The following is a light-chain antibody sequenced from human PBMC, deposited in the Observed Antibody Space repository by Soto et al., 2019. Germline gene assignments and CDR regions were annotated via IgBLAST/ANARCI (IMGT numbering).Light chain of an antibody. J-gene: IGKJ2*01. CDR2: GAS. CDR1: QSVSSD. Sequence: EIVLAQSPATLSVSPGERATLSCRASQSVSSDLAWYQHKPGQAPRLLIYGASTRATGVPARFRGSGSGTEFTLTISSLQSEDFAVYYCQQYNNWPPFTFGQGTKLEIK. V-gene: IGKV3-15*01. CDR3: QQYNNWPPFT.